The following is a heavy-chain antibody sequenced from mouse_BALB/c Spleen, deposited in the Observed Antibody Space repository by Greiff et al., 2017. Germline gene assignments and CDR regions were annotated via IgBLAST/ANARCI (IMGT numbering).Heavy chain of an antibody. V-gene: IGHV5-9-4*01. CDR1: GFTFSSFG. CDR3: ARDGGFAY. Sequence: EVKLMESGGGLVQPGGSRKLSCAASGFTFSSFGMHWVRQAPEKGLEWVAEISSGGSYTYYPDTVTGRFTISRDNAKNTLYLEMSSLRSEDTAMYYCARDGGFAYWGQGTLVTVSA. CDR2: ISSGGSYT. J-gene: IGHJ3*01.